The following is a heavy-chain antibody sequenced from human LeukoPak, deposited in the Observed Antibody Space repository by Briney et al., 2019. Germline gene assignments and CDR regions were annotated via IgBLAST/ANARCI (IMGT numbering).Heavy chain of an antibody. D-gene: IGHD3-22*01. Sequence: ASVKVSCKASGYTFTSYGISWVRQAPGQGLEWMGWISAYNGNTNYAQKLQGRVTMTTDTSTSTAYMELRSLRSDDTAVYYCARDTRYYYDSSPAFDYWGQGTLVTVSS. CDR1: GYTFTSYG. CDR2: ISAYNGNT. V-gene: IGHV1-18*01. CDR3: ARDTRYYYDSSPAFDY. J-gene: IGHJ4*02.